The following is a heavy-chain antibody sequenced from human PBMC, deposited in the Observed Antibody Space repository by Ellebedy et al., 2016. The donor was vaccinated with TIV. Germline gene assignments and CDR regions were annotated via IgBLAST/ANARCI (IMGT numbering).Heavy chain of an antibody. CDR3: VRTGRPWFDY. V-gene: IGHV3-21*06. Sequence: GESLKISCAASGFIFSHYSMNWVRQAPGKGLEWVSYISRSSSNTYYGDSAKGRFTVSRDDAKNSLYLHMNSLKAEDTAVYYCVRTGRPWFDYWGQGTLVTVSS. CDR1: GFIFSHYS. D-gene: IGHD2-8*02. CDR2: ISRSSSNT. J-gene: IGHJ4*02.